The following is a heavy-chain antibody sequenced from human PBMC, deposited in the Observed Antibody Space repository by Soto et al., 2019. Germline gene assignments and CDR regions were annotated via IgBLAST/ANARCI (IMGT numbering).Heavy chain of an antibody. CDR1: GFTFSSYA. V-gene: IGHV3-23*01. CDR3: AKEGHGSSWYDGDNWFDP. CDR2: ISGSGGST. Sequence: GGSLRLSCAASGFTFSSYAMSWVRQAPGKGLEWVSAISGSGGSTYYADSVKGRFTISRDNSKNTLYLQMNSLRAEDTAVYYCAKEGHGSSWYDGDNWFDPWGQGTLVTVSS. J-gene: IGHJ5*02. D-gene: IGHD6-13*01.